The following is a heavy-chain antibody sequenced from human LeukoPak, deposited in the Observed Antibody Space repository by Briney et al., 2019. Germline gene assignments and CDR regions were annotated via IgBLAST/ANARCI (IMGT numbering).Heavy chain of an antibody. D-gene: IGHD6-13*01. CDR2: IYYSGST. V-gene: IGHV4-61*01. CDR1: GGSVSSGSYY. CDR3: ARDGAAAGTYYYYGMDV. J-gene: IGHJ6*04. Sequence: SETLSLTCTVSGGSVSSGSYYWRWIRQPPGKGLEWIGYIYYSGSTNYNPSLKSRVTISVDTSKDQFSLKLSSVTAADTAVYYCARDGAAAGTYYYYGMDVWGKGTTVTVSS.